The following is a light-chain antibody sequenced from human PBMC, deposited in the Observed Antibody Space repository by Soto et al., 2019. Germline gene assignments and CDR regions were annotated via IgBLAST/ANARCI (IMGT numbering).Light chain of an antibody. Sequence: DIQMTQSPSSLSASVGDRVTITCQTSQTIYTYINGYQQKPRRAPKILIYGASTLQSGVPLRFRGRGSGTDFTLTIRSLEPEDFVTSYYQESYSSLWGTCGQGTKVEIK. CDR1: QTIYTY. J-gene: IGKJ1*01. V-gene: IGKV1-39*01. CDR2: GAS. CDR3: QESYSSLWGT.